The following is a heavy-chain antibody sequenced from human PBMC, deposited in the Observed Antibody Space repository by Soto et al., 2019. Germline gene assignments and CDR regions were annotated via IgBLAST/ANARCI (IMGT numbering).Heavy chain of an antibody. CDR1: GYTFTSYG. V-gene: IGHV1-18*04. CDR2: ISAYNGNT. D-gene: IGHD4-17*01. Sequence: QVQLVQSGAEVKKPGASVKVSCKAPGYTFTSYGITWVRQAPGQGLEGMGWISAYNGNTNEAQKRQGRVTMTTDTATSTAYMELRSLRSDATAVYYCARDHDYGPRNWFDPWGQGTLVTVSS. J-gene: IGHJ5*02. CDR3: ARDHDYGPRNWFDP.